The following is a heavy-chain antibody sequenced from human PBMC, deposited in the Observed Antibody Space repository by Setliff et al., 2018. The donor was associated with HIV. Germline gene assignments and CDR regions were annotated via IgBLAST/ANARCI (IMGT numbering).Heavy chain of an antibody. D-gene: IGHD1-1*01. CDR2: ISASATYI. V-gene: IGHV3-21*01. CDR1: GFTFSNYS. Sequence: PGGSLRLSCAASGFTFSNYSMNWVRQTPGKGLEWVSSISASATYIYYADSVKGRFTISRDNAENSLYLQMNSLRPEDTAVYYCARDTIPLVPFGYWGQGQWSPSPQ. CDR3: ARDTIPLVPFGY. J-gene: IGHJ4*02.